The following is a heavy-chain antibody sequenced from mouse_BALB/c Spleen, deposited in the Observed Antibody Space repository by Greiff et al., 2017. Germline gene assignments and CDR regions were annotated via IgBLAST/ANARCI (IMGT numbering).Heavy chain of an antibody. CDR1: GDSITSGY. J-gene: IGHJ2*01. D-gene: IGHD1-1*01. Sequence: EVKLMESGPSLVKPSQTLSLTCSVTGDSITSGYWNWIRKFPGNKLEYMGYISYSGSTYYNPSLKSRISITRDTSKNQYYLQFTSVTTEDTATYYCARAYYYGSPPDYWGQGTTLPVSA. V-gene: IGHV3-8*02. CDR2: ISYSGST. CDR3: ARAYYYGSPPDY.